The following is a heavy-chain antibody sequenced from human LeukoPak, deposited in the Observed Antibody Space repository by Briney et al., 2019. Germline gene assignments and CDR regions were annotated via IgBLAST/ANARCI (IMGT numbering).Heavy chain of an antibody. CDR1: GYTFTGYY. V-gene: IGHV1-2*06. CDR2: INPNSGDT. D-gene: IGHD6-13*01. Sequence: ASVKVSCKASGYTFTGYYMHWVRQAPGQGLEWMGRINPNSGDTNYAQKFQGRVTMTRDTSISTAYMELSSLRSEDTAVYYCARDVGDTYSSSWYYFDYWGQGTLSPSPQ. CDR3: ARDVGDTYSSSWYYFDY. J-gene: IGHJ4*02.